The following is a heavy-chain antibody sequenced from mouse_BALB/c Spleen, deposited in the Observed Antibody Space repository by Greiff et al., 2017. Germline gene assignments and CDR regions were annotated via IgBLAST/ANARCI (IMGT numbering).Heavy chain of an antibody. J-gene: IGHJ3*01. CDR1: GFTFSSYA. CDR3: ARRGYGFAY. V-gene: IGHV5-9-4*01. Sequence: EVKLEESGGGLVKPGGSLKLSCAASGFTFSSYAMSWVRQSPEKRLEWVAEISSGGSYTYYPDTVTGRFTISRDNAKNTLYLEMSSLRSEDTAMYYCARRGYGFAYWGQGTLVTVSA. D-gene: IGHD2-10*02. CDR2: ISSGGSYT.